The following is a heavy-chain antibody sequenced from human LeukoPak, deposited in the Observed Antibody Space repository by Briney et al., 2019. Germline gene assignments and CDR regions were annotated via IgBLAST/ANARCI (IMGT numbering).Heavy chain of an antibody. J-gene: IGHJ4*02. Sequence: SVKVSCKASGFTFTSSAMQWVRQARGQRLEWIGWIVVGSGNTNYAQKFQERVTITRDMSTSTAYMELSSLRSEDTAVYYCAREYYYDSSGWDYWGQGTLVTVSS. CDR2: IVVGSGNT. D-gene: IGHD3-22*01. CDR3: AREYYYDSSGWDY. CDR1: GFTFTSSA. V-gene: IGHV1-58*02.